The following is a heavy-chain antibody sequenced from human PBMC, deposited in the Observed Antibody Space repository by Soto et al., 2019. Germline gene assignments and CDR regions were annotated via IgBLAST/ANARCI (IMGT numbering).Heavy chain of an antibody. CDR3: ARDLVRFLEWSLDYYGMDV. Sequence: GGSLRLSCAASGFTFSSYAMSWVRQAPGKGLEWVAAITYNGGNKYYADSVKGRSTISRDNSKNTLYLQMNSLRAEDTAVYYCARDLVRFLEWSLDYYGMDVWGQGTTVTVSS. D-gene: IGHD3-3*01. J-gene: IGHJ6*02. CDR2: ITYNGGNK. V-gene: IGHV3-30-3*01. CDR1: GFTFSSYA.